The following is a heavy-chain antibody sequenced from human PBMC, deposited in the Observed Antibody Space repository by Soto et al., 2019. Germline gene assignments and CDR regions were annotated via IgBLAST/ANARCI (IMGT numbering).Heavy chain of an antibody. CDR1: GGTFSSYA. CDR2: IIPIFGTA. Sequence: QVQLVQSGAEVKKPGSSVKVSCKASGGTFSSYAISWVRQAPGQGVEWMGGIIPIFGTANYAQKFQGRVTITADESTSTAYMELSSLRSEDTAVYYCARPLVGHSGVGYYYYGMDVWGQGTTVTVSS. V-gene: IGHV1-69*12. CDR3: ARPLVGHSGVGYYYYGMDV. D-gene: IGHD6-6*01. J-gene: IGHJ6*02.